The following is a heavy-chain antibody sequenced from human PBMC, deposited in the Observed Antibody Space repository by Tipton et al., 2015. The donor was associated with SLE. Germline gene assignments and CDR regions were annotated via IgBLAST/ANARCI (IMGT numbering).Heavy chain of an antibody. J-gene: IGHJ2*01. CDR2: IKQDGSEK. V-gene: IGHV3-7*03. CDR3: ARAPVVWYFDL. CDR1: GFTFSSYA. Sequence: GSLRLSCAASGFTFSSYAMSWVRQAPGKGLEWVANIKQDGSEKYYVDSVKGRFTISRDNAKNSLYLQMNSLRAEDTAVYYCARAPVVWYFDLWGRGTLVTVSS.